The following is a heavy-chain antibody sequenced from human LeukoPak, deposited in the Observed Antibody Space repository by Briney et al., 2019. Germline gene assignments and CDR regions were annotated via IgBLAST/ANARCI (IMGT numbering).Heavy chain of an antibody. CDR2: IYTSGST. CDR3: ARASSGSYYYFDY. CDR1: GGSISSYS. V-gene: IGHV4-4*07. J-gene: IGHJ4*02. Sequence: SETLSLTCTVSGGSISSYSWNWIRQPAGKGLEWIGRIYTSGSTNYNPSLKSRVTMSVNTSKNQFSLKLSSVTAADTAIYYCARASSGSYYYFDYWGQGTLVTVSS. D-gene: IGHD3-22*01.